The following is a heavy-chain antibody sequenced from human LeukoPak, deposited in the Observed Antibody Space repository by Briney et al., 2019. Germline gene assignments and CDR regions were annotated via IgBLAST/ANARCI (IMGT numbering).Heavy chain of an antibody. V-gene: IGHV4-39*01. CDR2: IYYSGRT. D-gene: IGHD3-22*01. CDR3: ARRRYYDGSGYLE. J-gene: IGHJ1*01. Sequence: SETLSHTCSVSGDSISRSDSYWDWIRQPPGKGLEWIGTIYYSGRTYYSPSLNSRVTMSVDTSSNQFSLNLRSVTAADTAVYYCARRRYYDGSGYLEWGQGTLLSVSS. CDR1: GDSISRSDSY.